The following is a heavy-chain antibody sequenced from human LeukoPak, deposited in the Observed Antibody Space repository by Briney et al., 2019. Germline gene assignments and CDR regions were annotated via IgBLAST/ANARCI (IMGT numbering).Heavy chain of an antibody. CDR3: ARARSGGSSLFDY. Sequence: SETLSLTCTVSGGSISSYYWSWIRQPPGKGLEWIGYIYYSGSTNYNPSPKSRVTISVDTSKNQFSLKLSSVTAADTAVYYCARARSGGSSLFDYWGQGTLVTVSS. CDR1: GGSISSYY. J-gene: IGHJ4*02. V-gene: IGHV4-59*01. CDR2: IYYSGST. D-gene: IGHD2-15*01.